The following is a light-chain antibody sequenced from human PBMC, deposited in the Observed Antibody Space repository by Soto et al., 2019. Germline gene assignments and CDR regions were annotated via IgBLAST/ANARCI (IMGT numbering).Light chain of an antibody. CDR2: KAS. CDR3: QQYKTYWT. J-gene: IGKJ1*01. V-gene: IGKV1-5*03. CDR1: QSISSW. Sequence: DIQMTQSPSTLSASVGDIVTINCRASQSISSWLAWYQQKPGKAPKLLIYKASNLQSGVSSRFSGGGSGTEFTLTISSLQPDDFATYYCQQYKTYWTFGPGTKVDIK.